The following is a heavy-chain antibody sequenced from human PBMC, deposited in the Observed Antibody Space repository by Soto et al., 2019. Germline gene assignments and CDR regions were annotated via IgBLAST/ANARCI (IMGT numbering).Heavy chain of an antibody. Sequence: GGSLRLSCAASGFTFSSYAMHWVRQAPGKGLEWVAVISYDGSNKYYADSVKGRFTISRDNSKNTLYLQMNSLRAEDTAVYYCARGELKLALYYYYYYGMDVRGQGNKVTVSS. CDR2: ISYDGSNK. V-gene: IGHV3-30-3*01. J-gene: IGHJ6*01. D-gene: IGHD6-6*01. CDR3: ARGELKLALYYYYYYGMDV. CDR1: GFTFSSYA.